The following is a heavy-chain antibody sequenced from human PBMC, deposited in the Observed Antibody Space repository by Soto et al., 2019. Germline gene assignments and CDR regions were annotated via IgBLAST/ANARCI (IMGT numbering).Heavy chain of an antibody. CDR2: ISYDGSNK. D-gene: IGHD3-9*01. V-gene: IGHV3-30-3*01. CDR3: VRQYFDWLLEHYYFDY. J-gene: IGHJ4*02. CDR1: GFTFSSYA. Sequence: TGGSLRLSCAASGFTFSSYAMHWVRQAPGKGLEWVAVISYDGSNKYYADSVKGRFTISRDNSKNTLYLQMNSLRAEDTAVYYCVRQYFDWLLEHYYFDYWGQGTLVTVS.